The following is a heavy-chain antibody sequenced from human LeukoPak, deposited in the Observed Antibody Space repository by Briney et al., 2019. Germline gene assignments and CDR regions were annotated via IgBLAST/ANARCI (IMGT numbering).Heavy chain of an antibody. CDR1: GGTFSSYA. J-gene: IGHJ4*02. CDR3: ASPHSGSYYDLSY. CDR2: IIPIFGTA. D-gene: IGHD1-26*01. Sequence: ASVKVSCKASGGTFSSYAISWVRQAPGQGLEWMGGIIPIFGTANYAQKFQGRVTITADESTSTAYMELSSLRSEDTAVYYCASPHSGSYYDLSYWGQGILVTVSS. V-gene: IGHV1-69*13.